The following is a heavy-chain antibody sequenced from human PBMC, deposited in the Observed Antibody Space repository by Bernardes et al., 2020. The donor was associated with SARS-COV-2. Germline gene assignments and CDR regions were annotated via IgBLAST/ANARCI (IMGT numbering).Heavy chain of an antibody. D-gene: IGHD3-10*01. Sequence: GESLKISCKSSGYNFISYWIGWVRQMPGGGLEWMGILYPGDSDTRYNPSFEGHVTISADKSINTAYLQWNSLKASDTAIYYCARRKSSFYGSGSVPHKVFDVWGRGTLVTVSS. CDR3: ARRKSSFYGSGSVPHKVFDV. CDR1: GYNFISYW. V-gene: IGHV5-51*01. J-gene: IGHJ2*01. CDR2: LYPGDSDT.